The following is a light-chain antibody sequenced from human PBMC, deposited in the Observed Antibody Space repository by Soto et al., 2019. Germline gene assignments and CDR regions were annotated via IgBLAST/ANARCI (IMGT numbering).Light chain of an antibody. Sequence: IQMTQSPSTLSASVGDRVIITCRASQSISGWLAWSQQKPGKAPQFLIYDASTLESGVPSRFSGSGSGTEFTLTISSLQPDDFATYYCQQYQTFPYTFGQGTKLEIK. V-gene: IGKV1-5*01. CDR3: QQYQTFPYT. CDR1: QSISGW. CDR2: DAS. J-gene: IGKJ2*01.